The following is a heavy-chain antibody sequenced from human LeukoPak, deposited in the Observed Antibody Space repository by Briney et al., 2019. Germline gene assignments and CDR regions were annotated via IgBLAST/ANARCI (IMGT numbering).Heavy chain of an antibody. CDR3: AREAPCGTDCSFYHDF. J-gene: IGHJ4*02. CDR1: GFTVSTNY. D-gene: IGHD2-21*02. CDR2: VSNVGSAT. Sequence: PGRSLRLSCAGSGFTVSTNYMSWVRQAPGKGLVWVSRVSNVGSATTYPDSVKGRFTISRDNAKNSLYLQMNSLRDDESAVYFCAREAPCGTDCSFYHDFWGQGARVTVSS. V-gene: IGHV3-74*01.